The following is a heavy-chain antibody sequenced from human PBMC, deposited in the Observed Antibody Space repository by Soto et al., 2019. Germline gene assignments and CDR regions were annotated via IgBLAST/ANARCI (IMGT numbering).Heavy chain of an antibody. V-gene: IGHV4-59*01. Sequence: SETLSLTCTVSGTSISSYYRSWIRQPPGKGLEWIANIHYSGTTNYNPSLASRVTLSVDTSKNQFSLKMTSVTAADRAMYFCARYNSYAIDYWGRGTLVTVSS. CDR2: IHYSGTT. J-gene: IGHJ4*02. D-gene: IGHD2-8*01. CDR1: GTSISSYY. CDR3: ARYNSYAIDY.